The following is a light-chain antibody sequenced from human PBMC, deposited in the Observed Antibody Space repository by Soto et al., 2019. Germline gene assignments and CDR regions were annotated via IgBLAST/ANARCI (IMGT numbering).Light chain of an antibody. CDR3: QSYDSSLSVLYV. J-gene: IGLJ1*01. CDR1: SSDVGGYNY. V-gene: IGLV2-14*01. CDR2: DVS. Sequence: QSALTQPASVSGSPGQSITISCTGTSSDVGGYNYVSWYQQHPGKAPKLMIYDVSNRPSGVSNRFSGSKSGTSVSLAIAGLQAEDEADYYCQSYDSSLSVLYVFGTGTKVTVL.